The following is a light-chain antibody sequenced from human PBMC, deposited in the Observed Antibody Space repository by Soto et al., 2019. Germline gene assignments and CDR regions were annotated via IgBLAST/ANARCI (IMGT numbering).Light chain of an antibody. Sequence: DIQMTQSPSSMSASVGDRVTITCRASQGIRNDLGWYQQKPGTAPKRLIYAASSLHIGVPSRFSGSGSGTDDTITITGLKHEDYATYSCQQTYDTTWTFGQGTKVDIK. J-gene: IGKJ1*01. V-gene: IGKV1-39*01. CDR1: QGIRND. CDR2: AAS. CDR3: QQTYDTTWT.